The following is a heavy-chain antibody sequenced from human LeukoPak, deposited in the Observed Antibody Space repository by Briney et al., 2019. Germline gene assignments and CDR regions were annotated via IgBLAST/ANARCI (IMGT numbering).Heavy chain of an antibody. J-gene: IGHJ6*02. CDR3: ARDDEVGEPWGGVDYGDYYYYGMDV. CDR2: IWYDGSNK. CDR1: GFTFSSYG. D-gene: IGHD4-17*01. V-gene: IGHV3-33*01. Sequence: GGSLRLSCAASGFTFSSYGMHWVRQAPGKGLEWVAVIWYDGSNKYYADSVKGRFTISRDNSKNTLYLQMNSLRAEDTAVYYCARDDEVGEPWGGVDYGDYYYYGMDVWGQGTTVTVSS.